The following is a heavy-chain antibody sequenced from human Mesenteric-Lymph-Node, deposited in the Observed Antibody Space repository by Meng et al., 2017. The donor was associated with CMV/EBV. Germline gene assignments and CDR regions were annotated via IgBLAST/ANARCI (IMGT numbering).Heavy chain of an antibody. V-gene: IGHV4-59*01. CDR1: GGSISSYY. CDR2: IYDSGST. D-gene: IGHD1-26*01. CDR3: ARYSAGATPNDAFDI. J-gene: IGHJ3*02. Sequence: GSLRLSCTVSGGSISSYYWTWIRQPPGKGLEWIGYIYDSGSTNYNPSFESRVTISVDTSKNQFSLQMSSLTAADTALYYCARYSAGATPNDAFDIWGQGTRVTVSS.